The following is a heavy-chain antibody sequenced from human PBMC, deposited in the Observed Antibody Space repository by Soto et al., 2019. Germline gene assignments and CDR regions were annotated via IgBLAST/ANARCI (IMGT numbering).Heavy chain of an antibody. D-gene: IGHD4-17*01. Sequence: QLQLRESGPGLVKPSETLSLPCTVSGGSISRGVGGLYSWSLIRQPPGKGLERIGYIYDSGSTYYTPSLKTRVTISVDTSKNQVSLRLSSVTAADTAVYYCAREVSPLTTDWYFDLWGRGTLVTVSS. J-gene: IGHJ2*01. CDR1: GGSISRGVGGLYS. CDR3: AREVSPLTTDWYFDL. V-gene: IGHV4-30-4*01. CDR2: IYDSGST.